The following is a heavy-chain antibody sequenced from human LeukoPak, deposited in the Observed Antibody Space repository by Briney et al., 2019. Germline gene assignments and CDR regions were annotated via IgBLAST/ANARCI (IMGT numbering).Heavy chain of an antibody. J-gene: IGHJ4*02. D-gene: IGHD1-14*01. CDR3: ARGFTTSGPFDY. CDR1: GGSFRVYY. Sequence: SETLSLTCAVYGGSFRVYYWSWIPHPPGKGVEWSGEINHSGSTNYNPSLKSRVTISVDTSKNQFSLKLSSVTAAATAVYYCARGFTTSGPFDYWGQGTLVTVSS. V-gene: IGHV4-34*01. CDR2: INHSGST.